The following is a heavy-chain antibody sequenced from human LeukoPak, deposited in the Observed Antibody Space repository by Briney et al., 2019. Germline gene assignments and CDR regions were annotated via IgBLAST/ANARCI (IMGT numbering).Heavy chain of an antibody. V-gene: IGHV4-59*08. J-gene: IGHJ4*02. Sequence: SETLSLTCTVSGGSISSYYWSWIWRPPGKGLEWIGYIYYSGSTNYNPSLKSRVTISVDTSKNQFSLKVSSVTAADTAVYYCASNYYGSGSLDYWGQGNLVTVSS. CDR2: IYYSGST. CDR1: GGSISSYY. CDR3: ASNYYGSGSLDY. D-gene: IGHD3-10*01.